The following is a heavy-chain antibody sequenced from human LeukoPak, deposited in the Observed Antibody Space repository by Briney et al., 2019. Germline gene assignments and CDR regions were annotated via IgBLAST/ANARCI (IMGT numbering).Heavy chain of an antibody. V-gene: IGHV3-23*01. Sequence: GGSLRLSCAASGFTFSSYAMSWVRQAPGKGLEWVSAISGSGGSTYYADSVKGRFTISRPNSNNTLYLQMNSLRPVDTAVYYCARVIYQLVFDYWGQGTLVSVSS. CDR3: ARVIYQLVFDY. D-gene: IGHD2-2*01. CDR2: ISGSGGST. J-gene: IGHJ4*02. CDR1: GFTFSSYA.